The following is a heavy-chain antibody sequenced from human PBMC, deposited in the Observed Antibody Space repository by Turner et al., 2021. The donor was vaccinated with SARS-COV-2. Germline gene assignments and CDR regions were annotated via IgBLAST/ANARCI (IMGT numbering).Heavy chain of an antibody. CDR3: AKAGFGYSSGWGYFDY. D-gene: IGHD6-19*01. Sequence: QVQLEESGGGVVQPGRSLRLPCAAPGFTFSRYGMHWVRQAPGKGLEWGAVIWYDGSNKYYADSVKGRFTSSRDNSKNTLYLQMNSLRAEDTAVYYCAKAGFGYSSGWGYFDYWGQGTLVTVSS. V-gene: IGHV3-33*06. CDR2: IWYDGSNK. CDR1: GFTFSRYG. J-gene: IGHJ4*02.